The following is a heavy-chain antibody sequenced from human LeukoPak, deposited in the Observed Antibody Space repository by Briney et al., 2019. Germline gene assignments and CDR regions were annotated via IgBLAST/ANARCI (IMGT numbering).Heavy chain of an antibody. J-gene: IGHJ5*02. CDR2: IYHSGST. CDR1: GYSISSGYS. V-gene: IGHV4-38-2*02. D-gene: IGHD6-13*01. CDR3: ARPPGIGGAWFDP. Sequence: SETLSLTRTVSGYSISSGYSWGWTRQPPGKGLEWIGSIYHSGSTYYNPSLKSRVTISVDTSKNQFSLMVTYVTAADTAVYYCARPPGIGGAWFDPWGQGTLVTVSS.